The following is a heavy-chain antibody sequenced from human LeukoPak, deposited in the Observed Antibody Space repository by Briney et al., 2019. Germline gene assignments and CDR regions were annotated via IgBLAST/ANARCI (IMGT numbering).Heavy chain of an antibody. D-gene: IGHD2-2*03. CDR3: ARVGYCSSTSCLGTYFDY. Sequence: PSQTLCLTCTVSGGSISSGSYYWSWIRQPAGKGLEWIGRIYTSGSTNYNPSLKSRVTISVDTSKNQFSLKLSSVTAADTAVYYCARVGYCSSTSCLGTYFDYWGQGTLVTVSS. CDR1: GGSISSGSYY. CDR2: IYTSGST. J-gene: IGHJ4*02. V-gene: IGHV4-61*02.